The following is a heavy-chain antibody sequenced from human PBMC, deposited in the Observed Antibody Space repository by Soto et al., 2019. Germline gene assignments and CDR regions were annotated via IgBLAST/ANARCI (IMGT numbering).Heavy chain of an antibody. CDR1: GYRFISYW. Sequence: SLKISWKGAGYRFISYWISSVRQMPGKGLEWMGRIDPSDSYPNYSPSPQGQVTISTDKSISTAYLQWSSLKASDTAMYYCARLRGPGYCTSTSCEPFDYWGQGTLVTVSS. CDR2: IDPSDSYP. D-gene: IGHD2-2*01. CDR3: ARLRGPGYCTSTSCEPFDY. J-gene: IGHJ4*02. V-gene: IGHV5-10-1*01.